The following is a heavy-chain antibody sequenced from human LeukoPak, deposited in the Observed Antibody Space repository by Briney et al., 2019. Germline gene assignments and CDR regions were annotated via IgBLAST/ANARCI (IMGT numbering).Heavy chain of an antibody. J-gene: IGHJ4*02. D-gene: IGHD3-10*01. CDR3: ATALRYYYGSGSYYRGFDY. Sequence: TGGSLRLSCAASGFTFSDYYMSWIRQAPGKGLEWVSYISSSGSTIYYADSVKGRFTISRDNAKNSLYLQMNSLRAEDTAVYYCATALRYYYGSGSYYRGFDYWGQGTLVTVSS. CDR2: ISSSGSTI. V-gene: IGHV3-11*01. CDR1: GFTFSDYY.